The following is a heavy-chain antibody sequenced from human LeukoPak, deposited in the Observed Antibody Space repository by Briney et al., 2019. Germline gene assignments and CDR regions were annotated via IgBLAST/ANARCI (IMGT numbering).Heavy chain of an antibody. D-gene: IGHD6-19*01. CDR1: GGTFSSYA. CDR3: ARDPGIAVAGTPHYYYCMDV. J-gene: IGHJ6*02. V-gene: IGHV1-69*04. Sequence: ATVKVSCKASGGTFSSYAISWVRQAPGQGLEWMGRIITILGIPNYAQKFQGRVTITADKSTSTAYMELSSLRSEDTAVYYCARDPGIAVAGTPHYYYCMDVWGQGTTVTVSS. CDR2: IITILGIP.